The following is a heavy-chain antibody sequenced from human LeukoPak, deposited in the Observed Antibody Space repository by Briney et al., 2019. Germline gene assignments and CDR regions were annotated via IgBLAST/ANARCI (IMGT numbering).Heavy chain of an antibody. CDR1: GFTFSSYS. V-gene: IGHV3-21*01. J-gene: IGHJ4*02. Sequence: PGGSLRLSCAASGFTFSSYSMNWVRQAPGKGLEWVSSISSSSSYIYYADSVKGRFTISRDNAKNSLYLQMNSLRAEDTAVYYCARDLASIYDFWSGYTYYSDYWGQGTLVTVSS. D-gene: IGHD3-3*01. CDR3: ARDLASIYDFWSGYTYYSDY. CDR2: ISSSSSYI.